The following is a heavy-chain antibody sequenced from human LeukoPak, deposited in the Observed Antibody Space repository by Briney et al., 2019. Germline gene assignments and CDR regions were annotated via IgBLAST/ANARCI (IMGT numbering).Heavy chain of an antibody. CDR3: ARDPPLYSSSWYRGWFDP. CDR2: ISAYNSNT. V-gene: IGHV1-18*01. CDR1: GYTFTSYG. Sequence: ASVKVSCKASGYTFTSYGISWVRQAPGQGLEWMGWISAYNSNTNYAQKLQGRVTMTTDTSTSTAYMELRSLRSDDTAVYYCARDPPLYSSSWYRGWFDPWGQGTLVTVSS. D-gene: IGHD6-13*01. J-gene: IGHJ5*02.